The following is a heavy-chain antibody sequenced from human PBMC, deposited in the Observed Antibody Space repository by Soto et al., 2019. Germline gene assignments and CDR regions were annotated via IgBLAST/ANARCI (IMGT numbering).Heavy chain of an antibody. Sequence: QVQLVQSGAEVKKSGASVKVSCKASGYTFTNYAMHWVRQAPGQGLDWMGWIHGDNGNTKYSQKFQDRVTITRDTSASTAYMELSSLRAEDTAVYYCVRGARWLDPFFEFWGQGTLVTVSS. D-gene: IGHD6-19*01. CDR1: GYTFTNYA. CDR2: IHGDNGNT. V-gene: IGHV1-3*01. CDR3: VRGARWLDPFFEF. J-gene: IGHJ4*02.